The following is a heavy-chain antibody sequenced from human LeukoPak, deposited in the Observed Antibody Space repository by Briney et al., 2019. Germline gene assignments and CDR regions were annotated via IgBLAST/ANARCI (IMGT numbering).Heavy chain of an antibody. CDR2: INTNTGNP. V-gene: IGHV7-4-1*02. D-gene: IGHD4-17*01. CDR1: GYTFTSYA. CDR3: ARVRTATVTTKDYYHGMDV. J-gene: IGHJ6*02. Sequence: EASVKVSCKASGYTFTSYAMNWVRQAPGQGLEWMGWINTNTGNPTYAQGFTGRFVFSLDTSVSTAYLQISSLKAEDTAAYYCARVRTATVTTKDYYHGMDVWGQGTTVTVSS.